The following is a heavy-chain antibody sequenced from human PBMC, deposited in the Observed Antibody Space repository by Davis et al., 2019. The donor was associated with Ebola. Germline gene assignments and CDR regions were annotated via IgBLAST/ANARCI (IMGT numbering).Heavy chain of an antibody. V-gene: IGHV3-7*03. CDR3: ARESIVVVVAATHFYYYGMDV. D-gene: IGHD2-15*01. J-gene: IGHJ6*02. CDR2: IKQDGSEK. Sequence: GESLKISCAASGFTFSSYWMSWVRQAPGKGLEWVANIKQDGSEKYYVDSVKGRFTISRDNAKNSLYLQMNSLRAEDTAVYYCARESIVVVVAATHFYYYGMDVWGQGTTVTVSS. CDR1: GFTFSSYW.